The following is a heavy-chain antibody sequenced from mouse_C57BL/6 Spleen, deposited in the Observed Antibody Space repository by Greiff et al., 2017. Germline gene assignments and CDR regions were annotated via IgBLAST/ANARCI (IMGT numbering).Heavy chain of an antibody. CDR1: GFTFSSYG. CDR3: ARHTTANYFDY. D-gene: IGHD1-1*01. CDR2: ISSGGSYT. V-gene: IGHV5-6*01. J-gene: IGHJ2*01. Sequence: EVMLVESGGDLVKPGGSLKLSCAASGFTFSSYGMSWVRQTPDKRLEWVATISSGGSYTYYPDSVKGRFTISRDNAKNTLYLQMSSLKSEDTAMYYCARHTTANYFDYWGQGTTLTVSS.